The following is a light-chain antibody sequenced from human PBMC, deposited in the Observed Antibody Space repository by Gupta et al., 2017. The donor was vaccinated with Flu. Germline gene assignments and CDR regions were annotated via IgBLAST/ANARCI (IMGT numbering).Light chain of an antibody. CDR3: QHYYA. Sequence: ITQAPASLAVSTARRATLSCSASMCVGWNVDWYQQTPRQLTSLLIYGASTGANGVRGRFSGAGSATQITLTVDDLESEDFGVYDCQHYYAFGQGTKVESK. J-gene: IGKJ2*01. CDR1: MCVGWN. CDR2: GAS. V-gene: IGKV3-15*01.